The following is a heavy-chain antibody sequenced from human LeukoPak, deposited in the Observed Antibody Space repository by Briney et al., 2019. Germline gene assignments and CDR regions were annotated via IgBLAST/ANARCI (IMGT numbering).Heavy chain of an antibody. Sequence: GESLKISCKGSGYSFTSYWIGWVRQMPGKGLEWMGIIYPSDSDTRYSPSFQGQVAISADKSISTAYLQWSSLKASDTAMYYCARGGYCSSTSCYTGINWFDPWGQGTLVTVSS. CDR2: IYPSDSDT. V-gene: IGHV5-51*01. CDR3: ARGGYCSSTSCYTGINWFDP. J-gene: IGHJ5*02. D-gene: IGHD2-2*02. CDR1: GYSFTSYW.